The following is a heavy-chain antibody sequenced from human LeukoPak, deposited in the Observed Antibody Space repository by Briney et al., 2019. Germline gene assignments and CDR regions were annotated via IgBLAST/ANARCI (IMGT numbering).Heavy chain of an antibody. V-gene: IGHV4-34*01. J-gene: IGHJ6*03. Sequence: PSETLSLTCTVSGGSISSYYWSWIRQPPGKGLEWIGEINHSGSTNYNPSLKSRVTISVDTSKNQFSLKLSSVTAADTAVYYCARVSYDRGYYYYYYMDVWGKGTTVTVSS. CDR1: GGSISSYY. D-gene: IGHD3-22*01. CDR2: INHSGST. CDR3: ARVSYDRGYYYYYYMDV.